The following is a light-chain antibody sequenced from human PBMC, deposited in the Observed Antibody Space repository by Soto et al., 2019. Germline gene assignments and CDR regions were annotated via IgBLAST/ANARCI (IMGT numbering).Light chain of an antibody. Sequence: DIVMTQSPDSLAVSLGEMATISCKSSQTISYTSINKTYLAWYQQRPGQPPKLLIYWASIRGSGVTDRLRGSGFGTDFTLTISSLQTEDVAVYYCQQYFSYPLTFGGGTKMEVK. J-gene: IGKJ4*01. CDR3: QQYFSYPLT. V-gene: IGKV4-1*01. CDR1: QTISYTSINKTY. CDR2: WAS.